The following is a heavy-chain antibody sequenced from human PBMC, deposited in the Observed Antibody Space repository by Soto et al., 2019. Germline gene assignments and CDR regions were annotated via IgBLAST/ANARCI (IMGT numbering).Heavy chain of an antibody. J-gene: IGHJ6*02. Sequence: QMQLVQSGPEVKKPGTSVKVSCKASGFTFTSSAMQWVRQARGQRLEWIGWIVVGSGNTNYAQKFQERVTITRDMSTSTAYMELSSLRSEDTAVYYCAAGLSDYYDSSGYYSVKTYYYYYGMDVWGQGTTVTVSS. V-gene: IGHV1-58*02. CDR2: IVVGSGNT. D-gene: IGHD3-22*01. CDR3: AAGLSDYYDSSGYYSVKTYYYYYGMDV. CDR1: GFTFTSSA.